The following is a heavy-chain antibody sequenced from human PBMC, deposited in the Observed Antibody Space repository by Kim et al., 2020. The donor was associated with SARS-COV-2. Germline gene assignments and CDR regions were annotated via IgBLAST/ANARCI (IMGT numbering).Heavy chain of an antibody. CDR1: GGSISSYY. CDR2: IYYSGST. CDR3: ARARIAAAGKGYYGMDV. J-gene: IGHJ6*02. V-gene: IGHV4-59*13. Sequence: SETLSLTCTVSGGSISSYYWSWIRQPPGKGLEWIGYIYYSGSTNYNPSLKSRVTISVDTSKNQFSLKLSSVTAADTAVYYCARARIAAAGKGYYGMDVWGQGTTVTVSS. D-gene: IGHD6-13*01.